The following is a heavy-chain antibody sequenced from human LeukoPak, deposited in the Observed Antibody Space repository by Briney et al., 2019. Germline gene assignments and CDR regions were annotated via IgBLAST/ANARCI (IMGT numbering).Heavy chain of an antibody. CDR2: IKSKADGGTT. CDR3: TTDDPVNRS. CDR1: GFTFNNAW. D-gene: IGHD2/OR15-2a*01. Sequence: GGSLRLSCAASGFTFNNAWMSWVRQAPGKGLEWVGRIKSKADGGTTDYAAPVKGRFTISRDDSKNTVYLQVNSLKIEDTAMYYCTTDDPVNRSWGQGTLVTVSS. J-gene: IGHJ4*02. V-gene: IGHV3-15*01.